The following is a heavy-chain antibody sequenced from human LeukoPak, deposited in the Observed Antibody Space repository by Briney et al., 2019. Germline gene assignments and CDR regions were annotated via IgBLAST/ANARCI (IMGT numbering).Heavy chain of an antibody. CDR1: GFTFSSYA. CDR2: VSGSGDST. Sequence: PGGSLRLSCAASGFTFSSYAMSWVRQAPGKGLEWVSTVSGSGDSTYYADSVKGRCTLFRDNSKYSRSLQMNILRAENTALYYCAKSYNYGSGSYYNHFDSWGQGTLVTVSS. CDR3: AKSYNYGSGSYYNHFDS. V-gene: IGHV3-23*01. D-gene: IGHD3-10*01. J-gene: IGHJ4*02.